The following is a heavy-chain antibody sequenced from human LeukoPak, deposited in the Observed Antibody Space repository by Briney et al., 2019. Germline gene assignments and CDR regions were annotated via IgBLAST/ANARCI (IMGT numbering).Heavy chain of an antibody. Sequence: SETLSLTCTVSGGSISSYYWSWIRQPPGKGLEWIGYIYYSGSTNYNPSLKSRVTISVDTSKNQFSLKLSSVTAADTAVYYCARGKNVWGSHRDYYYYYGMDVWGQGTTVTVSS. J-gene: IGHJ6*02. CDR1: GGSISSYY. CDR2: IYYSGST. V-gene: IGHV4-59*08. D-gene: IGHD3-16*02. CDR3: ARGKNVWGSHRDYYYYYGMDV.